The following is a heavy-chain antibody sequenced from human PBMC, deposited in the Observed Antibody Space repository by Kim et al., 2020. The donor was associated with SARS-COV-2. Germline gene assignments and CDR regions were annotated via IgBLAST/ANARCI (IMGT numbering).Heavy chain of an antibody. V-gene: IGHV5-10-1*01. CDR2: IDPSDSYT. Sequence: GESLKISCKGSGYNFPNYWISWVRQMPGKRLEWMGRIDPSDSYTNYSPSFQGHVTISVDKSISTAYLQWDSLKASDTAMYYCATYCSGGSCYSLDPSFGMDVWGQGTPVTVSS. D-gene: IGHD2-15*01. J-gene: IGHJ6*02. CDR1: GYNFPNYW. CDR3: ATYCSGGSCYSLDPSFGMDV.